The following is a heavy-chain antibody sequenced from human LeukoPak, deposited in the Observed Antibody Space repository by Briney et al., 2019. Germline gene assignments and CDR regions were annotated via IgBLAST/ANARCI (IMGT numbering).Heavy chain of an antibody. Sequence: GGSLRLSCAASGFTFSNYAMHWVRQAPGKGLEWVSLISSGGTYEYYADSVKGRFTISRDNSKNTLYLQLNSPRAEDTAVYYCARDSTYYYDSGSSGPHYFDNWGQGTLVTVSS. CDR1: GFTFSNYA. D-gene: IGHD3-10*01. CDR2: ISSGGTYE. V-gene: IGHV3-30*01. CDR3: ARDSTYYYDSGSSGPHYFDN. J-gene: IGHJ4*02.